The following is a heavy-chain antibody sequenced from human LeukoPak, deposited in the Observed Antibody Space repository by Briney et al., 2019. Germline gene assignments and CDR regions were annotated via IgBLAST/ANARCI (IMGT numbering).Heavy chain of an antibody. CDR1: GFTFGDYA. Sequence: GGSLRLSCTASGFTFGDYAMSWVRQAPGKGLEWVSGINWNGGSIGYADSVKGRFTISRDNAKNSLYLQMNSLRAEDTAFYYCASGGIYYGAAFEFWGQGTLVTVSS. CDR3: ASGGIYYGAAFEF. CDR2: INWNGGSI. V-gene: IGHV3-20*04. D-gene: IGHD1-26*01. J-gene: IGHJ4*02.